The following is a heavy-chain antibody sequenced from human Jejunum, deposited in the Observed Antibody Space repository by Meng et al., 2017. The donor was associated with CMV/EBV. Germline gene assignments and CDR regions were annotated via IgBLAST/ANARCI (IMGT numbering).Heavy chain of an antibody. CDR1: RFTFRNYA. D-gene: IGHD3/OR15-3a*01. V-gene: IGHV3-23*01. Sequence: LSRAAPRFTFRNYAMSWVRQTPGKGLEWVSGIGASGGSTYYADSVEGRFTISRDNINNILYLQMHSLRADDTAVYYCARGAPWTDYDYWGQGTLVTVSS. CDR2: IGASGGST. CDR3: ARGAPWTDYDY. J-gene: IGHJ4*02.